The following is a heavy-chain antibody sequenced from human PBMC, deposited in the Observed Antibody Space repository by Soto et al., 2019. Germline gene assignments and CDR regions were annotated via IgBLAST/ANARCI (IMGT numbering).Heavy chain of an antibody. Sequence: SSETLSLTCTVSGGSVSSGDYYWSWIRQHPGKGLEWIGYIFYTGSTYYNPSLKSRVTISVDTSKNQFSLKLSSVTAADTAVYYCVRRRLDNHRSFDYWGPGTLVTVSS. D-gene: IGHD1-1*01. CDR3: VRRRLDNHRSFDY. CDR1: GGSVSSGDYY. J-gene: IGHJ4*02. CDR2: IFYTGST. V-gene: IGHV4-31*03.